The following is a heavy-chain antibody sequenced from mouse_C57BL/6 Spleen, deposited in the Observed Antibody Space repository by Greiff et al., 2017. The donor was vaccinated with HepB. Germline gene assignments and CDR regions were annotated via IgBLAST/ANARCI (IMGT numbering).Heavy chain of an antibody. CDR3: ARSHLGDKGAYYFDY. CDR2: IDPSDSYT. J-gene: IGHJ2*01. CDR1: GYTFTSYW. Sequence: VQLQQPGAELVMPGASVKLSCKASGYTFTSYWMHWVKPRPGQGLEWIGEIDPSDSYTNYNQKFKGKSTLTVDKSSSTAYMQLSSLTSEDSAVYYCARSHLGDKGAYYFDYWGQGTTLTVSS. D-gene: IGHD3-1*01. V-gene: IGHV1-69*01.